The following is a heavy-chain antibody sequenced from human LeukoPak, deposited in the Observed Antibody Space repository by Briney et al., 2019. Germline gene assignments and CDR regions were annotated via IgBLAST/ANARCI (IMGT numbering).Heavy chain of an antibody. CDR1: GYSISSGYY. CDR2: IYHRGDT. D-gene: IGHD5/OR15-5a*01. J-gene: IGHJ3*02. Sequence: SETLSLPCTVSGYSISSGYYWGWLRQPPGKGLGGIGNIYHRGDTYYNVSLHRRLPIPLDTANNQFSPDLDSVTAADTSVFSFARLSVSLNAFDMWGQGTMVTVSS. CDR3: ARLSVSLNAFDM. V-gene: IGHV4-38-2*02.